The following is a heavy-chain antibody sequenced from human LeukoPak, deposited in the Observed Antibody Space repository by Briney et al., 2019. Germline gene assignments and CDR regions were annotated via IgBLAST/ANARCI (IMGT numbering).Heavy chain of an antibody. V-gene: IGHV3-48*03. D-gene: IGHD1-14*01. Sequence: GGSLRLSCAASGFTFSSYTMNWLRQAPGKGLEWVSYISSSGSTIYYADSVKGRFTISRDNAKNSLYLQMNSLRAEDTAVYYCARDHPGNYYYYGMDVWGQGTTVTVSS. CDR3: ARDHPGNYYYYGMDV. J-gene: IGHJ6*02. CDR2: ISSSGSTI. CDR1: GFTFSSYT.